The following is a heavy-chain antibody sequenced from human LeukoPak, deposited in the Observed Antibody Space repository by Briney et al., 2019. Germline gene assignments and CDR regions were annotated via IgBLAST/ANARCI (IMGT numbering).Heavy chain of an antibody. J-gene: IGHJ4*02. CDR1: GLIVRSNY. D-gene: IGHD2/OR15-2a*01. Sequence: GGSLRLSCAASGLIVRSNYISWVRQTPGKGLEWVSVIYSGGKTYYADSVKGRFTISRDDSKNTLYLQTNNVRAEDTAIYYCARDLSYFDYWGQGTLVTVSS. CDR3: ARDLSYFDY. V-gene: IGHV3-53*01. CDR2: IYSGGKT.